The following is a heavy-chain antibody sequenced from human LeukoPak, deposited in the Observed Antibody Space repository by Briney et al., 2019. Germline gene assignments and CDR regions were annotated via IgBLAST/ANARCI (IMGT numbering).Heavy chain of an antibody. CDR2: VFYSGRT. J-gene: IGHJ4*02. CDR3: ARLSNDYGDYEGHY. V-gene: IGHV4-39*01. CDR1: GGFIRDSGYY. Sequence: SETLSLTCTVSGGFIRDSGYYWGWIRQPPGKGLEWIGTVFYSGRTYYNSSLQSRVTISVDTSKNQFSLRLSSVTPADTAIYYCARLSNDYGDYEGHYWGQGTLVTVSS. D-gene: IGHD4-17*01.